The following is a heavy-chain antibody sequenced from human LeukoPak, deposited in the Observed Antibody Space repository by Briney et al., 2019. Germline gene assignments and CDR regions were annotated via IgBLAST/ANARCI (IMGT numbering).Heavy chain of an antibody. D-gene: IGHD2-8*01. J-gene: IGHJ5*02. CDR2: ISYDGSNK. V-gene: IGHV3-30*18. CDR3: AKDFTVYAILRWFDP. Sequence: GGSLRLSCAASGFTFSSYGMHWVRQAPGKGLEWVAVISYDGSNKYYAESVKGRFTISRDNSKNTLYLQMNSLRAEDTAVYYCAKDFTVYAILRWFDPWGQGTLVTVSS. CDR1: GFTFSSYG.